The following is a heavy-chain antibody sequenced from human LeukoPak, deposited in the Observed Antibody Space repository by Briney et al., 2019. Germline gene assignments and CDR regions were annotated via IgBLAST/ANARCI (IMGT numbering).Heavy chain of an antibody. J-gene: IGHJ3*02. CDR3: ARDQRGYYDSSGYSQGSTVHDAFDI. D-gene: IGHD3-22*01. V-gene: IGHV3-20*04. CDR2: INWNGGST. CDR1: GFTFDDYG. Sequence: PGGSLRLSCAASGFTFDDYGMSWVRQAPGKGLEWVSGINWNGGSTVSADSVKGRFTISRDNAKNSLYLQMNSLRAEDTALYYCARDQRGYYDSSGYSQGSTVHDAFDIWGQGTMVTVSS.